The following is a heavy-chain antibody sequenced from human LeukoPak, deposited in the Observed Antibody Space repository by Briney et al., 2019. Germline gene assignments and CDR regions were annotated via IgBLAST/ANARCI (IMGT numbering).Heavy chain of an antibody. D-gene: IGHD5-18*01. V-gene: IGHV1-69*01. CDR2: IIPIFGTA. Sequence: SVKVSCKASGGTFSSYAISWVRQAPGQGLEWMGGIIPIFGTANYAQKFQGRVTITADESTSTAYMELSSLRSEDTAVYYCARELDTAMVTPARFDYWGQGTLVTVSS. CDR1: GGTFSSYA. CDR3: ARELDTAMVTPARFDY. J-gene: IGHJ4*02.